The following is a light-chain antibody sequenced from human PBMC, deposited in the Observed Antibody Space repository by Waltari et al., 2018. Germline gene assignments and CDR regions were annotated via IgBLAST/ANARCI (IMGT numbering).Light chain of an antibody. V-gene: IGLV8-61*01. Sequence: QTVVTQEPSFSVSPGGTVTLTCGLSSCSVSSSYLPSWYQQTPGQAPRTLIYSTNTRSSGVPERFSGSILGNKAALTITGAQADDESDYYCVLYMGSGLWVFGGGTKLTVL. CDR2: STN. CDR3: VLYMGSGLWV. CDR1: SCSVSSSYL. J-gene: IGLJ3*02.